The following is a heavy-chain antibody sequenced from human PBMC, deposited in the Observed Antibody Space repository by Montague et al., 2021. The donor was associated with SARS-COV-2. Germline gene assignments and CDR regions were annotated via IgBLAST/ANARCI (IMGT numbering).Heavy chain of an antibody. CDR1: GGSISGYY. CDR2: INQSGRT. V-gene: IGHV4-34*01. CDR3: SRRGSLVWGVTVSADLDY. J-gene: IGHJ4*02. Sequence: SETLSLTCAVYGGSISGYYWSWIRQRPEQGQERIGEINQSGRTNNNSTLKSQVIITVETSKNQNSLKLRSVAAADSAGYYCSRRGSLVWGVTVSADLDYWGQGILVIASS. D-gene: IGHD3-10*01.